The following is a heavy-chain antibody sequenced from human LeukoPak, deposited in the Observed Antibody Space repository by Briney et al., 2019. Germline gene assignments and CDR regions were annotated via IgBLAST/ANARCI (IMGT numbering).Heavy chain of an antibody. CDR1: RFTFSSYS. Sequence: PGGSLRLSCAASRFTFSSYSMNWVRQAPGKGLEWVSSISSSSSYIYYADSVKGRFTISRDNAKNSLYLQMNSLRAEDTAVYYCARGEDTVVTPVVIDYWGQGTVVTVSS. J-gene: IGHJ4*02. CDR3: ARGEDTVVTPVVIDY. D-gene: IGHD4-23*01. CDR2: ISSSSSYI. V-gene: IGHV3-21*01.